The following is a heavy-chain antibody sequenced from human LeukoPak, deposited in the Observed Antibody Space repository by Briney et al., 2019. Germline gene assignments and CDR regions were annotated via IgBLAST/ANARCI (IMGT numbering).Heavy chain of an antibody. Sequence: ASVKVSCTTSGYTFTGYYIHWVRQAPGQGLEWMGRINPNSGGTNYAQKFQGRVSMTRDTSISTAYMELSSLTSDDTAVYYCARPVGGSSWYYFDYWGQGTLVTVSS. CDR3: ARPVGGSSWYYFDY. CDR1: GYTFTGYY. J-gene: IGHJ4*02. CDR2: INPNSGGT. V-gene: IGHV1-2*06. D-gene: IGHD6-13*01.